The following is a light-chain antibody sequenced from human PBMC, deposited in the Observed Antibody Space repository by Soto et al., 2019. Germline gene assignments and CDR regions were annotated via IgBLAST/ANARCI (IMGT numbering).Light chain of an antibody. CDR1: SSDVGGYNY. V-gene: IGLV2-8*01. Sequence: QSVLTQPPSASGSPGQSVTISCTGTSSDVGGYNYVSWYQQHPGKAPKVMMYEVSKRPSGVPDRFSGSKSGKTASLTIFGLQAEDEADYYCSSYTTSTTQVFGGGTKLTVL. CDR2: EVS. CDR3: SSYTTSTTQV. J-gene: IGLJ2*01.